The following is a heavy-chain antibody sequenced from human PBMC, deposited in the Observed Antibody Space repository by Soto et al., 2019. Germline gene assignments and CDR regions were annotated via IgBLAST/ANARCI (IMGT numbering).Heavy chain of an antibody. J-gene: IGHJ5*02. D-gene: IGHD3-22*01. CDR1: GYTFTSYY. CDR2: INPSGGST. Sequence: GASVKVSCKASGYTFTSYYMHWVRQAPGQGLEWMGIINPSGGSTSYAQKFQGRVTMTRDTSTSTVYMELSSLRSEDTAVYYCARDLIRYYDSSGYPNWFDPWGQGTLVTVS. V-gene: IGHV1-46*01. CDR3: ARDLIRYYDSSGYPNWFDP.